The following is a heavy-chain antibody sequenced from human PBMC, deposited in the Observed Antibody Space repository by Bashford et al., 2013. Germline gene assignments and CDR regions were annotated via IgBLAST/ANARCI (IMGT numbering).Heavy chain of an antibody. CDR2: ISISSRYK. Sequence: GGSLRLSCAASGFTFSDYYMSWIRQAPGKGLEWISYISISSRYKEYADSVKGRFSISRDNAKNSVFLRMSNLRAEDTAVYYCARDAFPSYGDYPTGWFDPWGLGTLVTVSS. CDR3: ARDAFPSYGDYPTGWFDP. D-gene: IGHD4-17*01. V-gene: IGHV3-11*06. CDR1: GFTFSDYY. J-gene: IGHJ5*02.